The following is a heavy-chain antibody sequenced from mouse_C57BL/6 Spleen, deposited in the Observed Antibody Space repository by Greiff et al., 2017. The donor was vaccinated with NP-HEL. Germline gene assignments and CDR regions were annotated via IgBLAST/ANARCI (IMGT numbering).Heavy chain of an antibody. V-gene: IGHV1-82*01. J-gene: IGHJ3*01. D-gene: IGHD1-1*01. CDR3: ARGDYGSSSWFAY. CDR2: IYPGDGDT. CDR1: GYAFSSSW. Sequence: VKLQESGPELVKPGASVKISCKASGYAFSSSWMNWVKQRPGKGLEWIGRIYPGDGDTNYNGKFKGKATLTADKSSSTAYMQLSSLTSEDSAVYFCARGDYGSSSWFAYWGQGTLVTVSA.